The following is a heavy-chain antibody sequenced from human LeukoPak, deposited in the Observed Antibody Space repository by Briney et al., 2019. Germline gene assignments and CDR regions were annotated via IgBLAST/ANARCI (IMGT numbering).Heavy chain of an antibody. J-gene: IGHJ4*02. Sequence: GGSLRLSCAASGFTFSSYAMSWVRQAPGKGLEWVSSISRSSSYIYYADSEKGRFTISRDNAKNSLYLQMNSLRAEDTAVYYCARDPYSSSSGAGDYWGQGTLVTVSS. D-gene: IGHD6-6*01. CDR3: ARDPYSSSSGAGDY. CDR1: GFTFSSYA. CDR2: ISRSSSYI. V-gene: IGHV3-21*01.